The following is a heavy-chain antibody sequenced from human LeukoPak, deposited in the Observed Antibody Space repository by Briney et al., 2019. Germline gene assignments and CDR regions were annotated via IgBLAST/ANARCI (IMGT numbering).Heavy chain of an antibody. CDR3: ARGQQWLEAFDY. CDR1: GYTFTGYY. J-gene: IGHJ4*02. V-gene: IGHV1-2*02. CDR2: INPNSGVA. Sequence: ASVKVSCKASGYTFTGYYIHWARQAPGQGLEWMGWINPNSGVAHYPQKFQGRVTMTRDTSIRTAYMEVSSLRSDDTAVYYCARGQQWLEAFDYWGLGTLVTVSS. D-gene: IGHD6-19*01.